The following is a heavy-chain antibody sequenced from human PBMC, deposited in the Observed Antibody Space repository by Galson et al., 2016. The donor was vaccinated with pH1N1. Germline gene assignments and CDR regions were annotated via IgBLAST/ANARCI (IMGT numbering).Heavy chain of an antibody. CDR3: VKDRAFYYDSSGYDYAFDI. Sequence: SLRLSCAASGFTFEDFALHWVRQGPGKGLEWVSGISWNRGAIDYAESVKGRFTISRDNAKNSLYLQIDSLRAEDTALYYCVKDRAFYYDSSGYDYAFDIWGQGTMVTVAS. J-gene: IGHJ3*02. CDR1: GFTFEDFA. CDR2: ISWNRGAI. D-gene: IGHD3-22*01. V-gene: IGHV3-9*01.